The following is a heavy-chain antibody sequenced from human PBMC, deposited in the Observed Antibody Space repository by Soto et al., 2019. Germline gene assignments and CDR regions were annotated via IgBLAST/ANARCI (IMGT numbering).Heavy chain of an antibody. Sequence: ASVKVSCKASGYTFTGYYMHWVRQAPGQGLEWMGWINPNSGGTNYAQKFQGWVTMTRDTSISTAYMELSRLRPDDTAVYYCASTVVTNPTYDAFDIWGQGTMVTVSS. J-gene: IGHJ3*02. CDR1: GYTFTGYY. CDR3: ASTVVTNPTYDAFDI. V-gene: IGHV1-2*04. D-gene: IGHD2-15*01. CDR2: INPNSGGT.